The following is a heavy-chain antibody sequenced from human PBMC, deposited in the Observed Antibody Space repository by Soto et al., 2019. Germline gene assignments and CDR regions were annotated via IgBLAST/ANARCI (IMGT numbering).Heavy chain of an antibody. D-gene: IGHD3-22*01. CDR2: MNPNSGNT. V-gene: IGHV1-8*01. CDR1: GYTFTSYD. J-gene: IGHJ6*02. Sequence: QVQLVQSGAEVKKPGASVKVSCKASGYTFTSYDINWVRQATGQGLEWMGWMNPNSGNTGYAQKFQGRVTMTRNTSRSTAYMERSSMRSEDTAVYYCARLLVITYYYYYGMDVWGQGTTVTVSS. CDR3: ARLLVITYYYYYGMDV.